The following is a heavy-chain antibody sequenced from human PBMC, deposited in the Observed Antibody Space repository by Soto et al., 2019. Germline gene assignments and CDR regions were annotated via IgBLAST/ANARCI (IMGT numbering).Heavy chain of an antibody. CDR2: FDPEDGET. Sequence: ASVKVSCKVSGYTLTELSMHWLRQAPGKGLEWVGGFDPEDGETIYAQKFQGRVTMTEDTSTDTAYMELSSLRSEDTAVYYCAIFPHDGLLSPADYFQHWGKGTLVTVSS. CDR1: GYTLTELS. V-gene: IGHV1-24*01. CDR3: AIFPHDGLLSPADYFQH. J-gene: IGHJ1*01. D-gene: IGHD3-3*01.